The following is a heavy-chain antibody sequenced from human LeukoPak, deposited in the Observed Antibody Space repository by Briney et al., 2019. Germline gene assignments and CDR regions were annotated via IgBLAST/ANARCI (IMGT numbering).Heavy chain of an antibody. Sequence: GGSLRLSCAASGLTFSSYSMNWVRQAPGKGLEWVSSISSSSSYIYYADSVKGRFTISRDNAKNSLYLQMNSLRAEDTAVYYCARAPGPSDYWGQGTLVTVSS. CDR2: ISSSSSYI. V-gene: IGHV3-21*01. CDR3: ARAPGPSDY. J-gene: IGHJ4*02. CDR1: GLTFSSYS.